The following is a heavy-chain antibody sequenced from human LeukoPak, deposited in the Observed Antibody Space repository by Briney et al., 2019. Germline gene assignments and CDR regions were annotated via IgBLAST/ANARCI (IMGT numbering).Heavy chain of an antibody. CDR1: GFTFSGSA. CDR2: IRSKANSYAT. J-gene: IGHJ6*03. CDR3: TRHAPDYYMDV. Sequence: GGSLRLSCAASGFTFSGSAMHWVRQASGKGLEWVGRIRSKANSYATAYAASVKGRFTISRDDSKNTAYLQMNSLKTEDTAVYYCTRHAPDYYMDVWGKGTTVTVSS. V-gene: IGHV3-73*01.